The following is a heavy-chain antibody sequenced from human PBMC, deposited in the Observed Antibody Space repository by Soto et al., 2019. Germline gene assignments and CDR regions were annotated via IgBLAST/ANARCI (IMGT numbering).Heavy chain of an antibody. CDR1: GGTFSSYA. V-gene: IGHV1-69*13. J-gene: IGHJ3*02. Sequence: SVKVSCKASGGTFSSYAISWVRQAPGQGLEWMGGIIPIFGTANYAQKFQGRVTITADESTSTAYMELSSLRSEDTAVYYCAREGADSSGPRAFDIWGQGTMVTVSS. CDR2: IIPIFGTA. CDR3: AREGADSSGPRAFDI. D-gene: IGHD3-22*01.